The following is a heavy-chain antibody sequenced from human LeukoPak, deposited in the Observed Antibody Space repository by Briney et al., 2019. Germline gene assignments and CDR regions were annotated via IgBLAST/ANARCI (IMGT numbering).Heavy chain of an antibody. CDR2: ISPSGGIT. D-gene: IGHD2-21*02. Sequence: GGSLRLSCAASGFTFTTYGMNWVRQAPGKVLEWVSGISPSGGITYYTDSVKGRFTISRDNSKHTVSLQMNSLRGEDTAVYYCARNGAPVVTAITPYYYYMDVWGKGTTVTVSS. CDR1: GFTFTTYG. V-gene: IGHV3-23*01. CDR3: ARNGAPVVTAITPYYYYMDV. J-gene: IGHJ6*03.